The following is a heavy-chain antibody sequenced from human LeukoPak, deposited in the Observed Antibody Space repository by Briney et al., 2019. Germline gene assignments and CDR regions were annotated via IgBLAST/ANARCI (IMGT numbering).Heavy chain of an antibody. CDR1: GGSFSGYY. J-gene: IGHJ5*02. V-gene: IGHV4-34*01. CDR2: INHSGST. Sequence: PSETLSLTCAVYGGSFSGYYWSWIRQPPGKGLEWIGEINHSGSTNYNPSLKSRVTISVDTSENQFSLKLSSVTAADTAVYYCARVPKLLNHNWFDPWGQGTLVTVSS. CDR3: ARVPKLLNHNWFDP. D-gene: IGHD1-14*01.